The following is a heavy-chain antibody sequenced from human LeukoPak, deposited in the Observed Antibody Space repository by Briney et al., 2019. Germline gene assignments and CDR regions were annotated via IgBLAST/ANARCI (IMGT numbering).Heavy chain of an antibody. J-gene: IGHJ4*02. Sequence: PSETLSLTCAVYGGSFSGYYWSWIRQPPGKGLEWIGEINHSGSTNYNPSLKSRVTISVDTSKNQFSLKLSSVTAADTAVYYCARGVRTPTYYYGSGSTNFDYWGQGTLVTVSS. D-gene: IGHD3-10*01. CDR3: ARGVRTPTYYYGSGSTNFDY. CDR2: INHSGST. V-gene: IGHV4-34*01. CDR1: GGSFSGYY.